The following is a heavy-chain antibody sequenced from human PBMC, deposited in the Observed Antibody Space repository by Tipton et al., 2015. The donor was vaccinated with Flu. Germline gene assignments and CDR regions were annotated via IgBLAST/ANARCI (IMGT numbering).Heavy chain of an antibody. CDR1: GGSISSYY. D-gene: IGHD3-22*01. V-gene: IGHV4-59*01. Sequence: TLSLTCTVSGGSISSYYWSWIRQPPGKGLEWIGYIYYSGSTNYNPSLKSRVTISVDTSKNQFSLKLSSVTAADTAVYYCARSDYYDSSGYYYLRYYYYGMDVWGQGTTVTVSS. CDR3: ARSDYYDSSGYYYLRYYYYGMDV. J-gene: IGHJ6*02. CDR2: IYYSGST.